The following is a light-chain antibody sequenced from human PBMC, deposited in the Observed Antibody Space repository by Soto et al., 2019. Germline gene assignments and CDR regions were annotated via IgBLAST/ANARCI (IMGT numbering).Light chain of an antibody. V-gene: IGKV3-20*01. Sequence: EMVLTQSPGTLSLSPGERATLSCRASQSVSSSYLAWYQQKPGQAPRLLIYGASSRATGIPDRFSGSGSGTDFTLTISRLEPEDFAVYYWQQYGSSPRTFGLGTKVQIK. CDR1: QSVSSSY. CDR2: GAS. CDR3: QQYGSSPRT. J-gene: IGKJ1*01.